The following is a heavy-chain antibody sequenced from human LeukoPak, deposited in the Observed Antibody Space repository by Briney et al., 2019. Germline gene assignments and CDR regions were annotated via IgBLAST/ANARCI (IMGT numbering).Heavy chain of an antibody. D-gene: IGHD3-22*01. Sequence: GGSLRLSCAASGFTFGSYAMSWVRQAPGKGLEWVSGISGSGDNTYYADSVKGRFTISRDNSKNTLYVQVNSLGTEDTAAYYCAKGSHYDSSGSFYFDYWGQGTLVTVSS. CDR2: ISGSGDNT. J-gene: IGHJ4*02. V-gene: IGHV3-23*01. CDR3: AKGSHYDSSGSFYFDY. CDR1: GFTFGSYA.